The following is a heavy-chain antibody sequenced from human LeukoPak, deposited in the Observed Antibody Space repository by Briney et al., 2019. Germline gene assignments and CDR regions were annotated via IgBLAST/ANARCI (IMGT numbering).Heavy chain of an antibody. Sequence: SETLSLTCTVSGDSISSSYWSWIRQPPGKTLEWIGYIYYTGTTSYNPSLKSRVTMSIDTSKNQFSLNLNSVTAADTAVYYCARGFYDSSGYSNCFDAWGQGTLVTVST. D-gene: IGHD3-22*01. CDR2: IYYTGTT. V-gene: IGHV4-59*01. CDR3: ARGFYDSSGYSNCFDA. J-gene: IGHJ5*02. CDR1: GDSISSSY.